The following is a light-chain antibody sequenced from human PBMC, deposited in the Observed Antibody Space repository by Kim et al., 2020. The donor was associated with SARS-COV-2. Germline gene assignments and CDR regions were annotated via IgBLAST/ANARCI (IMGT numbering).Light chain of an antibody. CDR1: QSIDSY. Sequence: CPGERATHSCMASQSIDSYLAWYQQRPGQPPRLLIYVASNRATGIPARFSGSGSGTDFTLSIRSLEPEDFAVYYCQQRTTWPPWTFGQGTKVDIK. J-gene: IGKJ1*01. CDR2: VAS. CDR3: QQRTTWPPWT. V-gene: IGKV3-11*01.